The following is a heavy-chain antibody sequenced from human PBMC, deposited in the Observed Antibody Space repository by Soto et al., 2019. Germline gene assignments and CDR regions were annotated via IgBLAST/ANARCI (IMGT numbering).Heavy chain of an antibody. CDR1: GYTFTSYG. J-gene: IGHJ4*02. D-gene: IGHD3-22*01. Sequence: GASVKVSCKASGYTFTSYGISWVRQAPGQGLEWMGWISAYNGNTNYAQKLQGRVTMTTDTSTSTAYMELRSLRSDDTAVYYCARGRHHETSGYYSGGWYYFDHWGQGTLVTVSS. V-gene: IGHV1-18*01. CDR2: ISAYNGNT. CDR3: ARGRHHETSGYYSGGWYYFDH.